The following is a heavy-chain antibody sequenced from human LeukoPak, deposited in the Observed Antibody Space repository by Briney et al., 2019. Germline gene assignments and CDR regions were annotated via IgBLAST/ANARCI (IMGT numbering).Heavy chain of an antibody. V-gene: IGHV3-74*01. CDR1: GFTLSGYW. CDR2: NKYDGSVT. CDR3: VQSHWFDA. D-gene: IGHD5-24*01. Sequence: GGSLRLSCEASGFTLSGYWMHWVRQVPGKGLVWVARNKYDGSVTTYADSVKGRFTISRDNGKNTLYLHMDSLRAEDTAVYYCVQSHWFDAWGQGPLVTVSS. J-gene: IGHJ5*02.